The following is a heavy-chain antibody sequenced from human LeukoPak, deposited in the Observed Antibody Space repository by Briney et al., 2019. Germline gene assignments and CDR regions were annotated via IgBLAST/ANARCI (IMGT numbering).Heavy chain of an antibody. D-gene: IGHD3-22*01. CDR1: GFTFTSYA. CDR2: INSDGSST. Sequence: GGSLRLSCAASGFTFTSYAMSWVRQAPGKGLVWVSRINSDGSSTSYADSVKGRFTISRDNAKNTLYLQVNSLRAEDTAVYYCVRGPHSTGYPNWFDPWGQGTLVTVSS. J-gene: IGHJ5*02. V-gene: IGHV3-74*01. CDR3: VRGPHSTGYPNWFDP.